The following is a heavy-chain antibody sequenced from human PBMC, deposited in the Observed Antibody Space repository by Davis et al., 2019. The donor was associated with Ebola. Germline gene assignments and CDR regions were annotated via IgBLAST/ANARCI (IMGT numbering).Heavy chain of an antibody. J-gene: IGHJ6*02. V-gene: IGHV1-18*04. Sequence: AASVKVSCKASGYTFTNYGVSWVRQVPGQGLEWMGWISAYSGDTKYAQDLQGRVTLTTDTSTNTAYMELRGLRSDDTAVYYCAREGGLVRGVVITWKYGMDVWGQGTRVTVSS. CDR2: ISAYSGDT. D-gene: IGHD3-10*01. CDR1: GYTFTNYG. CDR3: AREGGLVRGVVITWKYGMDV.